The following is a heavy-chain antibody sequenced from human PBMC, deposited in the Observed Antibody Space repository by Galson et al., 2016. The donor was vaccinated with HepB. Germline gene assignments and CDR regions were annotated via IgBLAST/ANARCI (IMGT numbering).Heavy chain of an antibody. V-gene: IGHV3-33*01. Sequence: SLRLSCAASGFTFSNYGMHWVRQAPGKGLEWVAVIWSDGSNKFYSDSVKGRFTISRDNSENTLYLQMNRLRDEDTALYYCARASGPFDMWGQGTMVTVSS. CDR3: ARASGPFDM. D-gene: IGHD7-27*01. J-gene: IGHJ3*02. CDR1: GFTFSNYG. CDR2: IWSDGSNK.